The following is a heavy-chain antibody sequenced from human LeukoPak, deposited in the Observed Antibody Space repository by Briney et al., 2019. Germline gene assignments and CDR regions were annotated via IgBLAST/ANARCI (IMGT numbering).Heavy chain of an antibody. CDR2: INSDGSST. CDR3: ATDSGSSYGSSNY. CDR1: GFTFSSHW. Sequence: GGSLRLSCAASGFTFSSHWMHWVRQAPGKGLVWVSRINSDGSSTTYADSVKGRFTIPRDNANNTLYLQMDSLRAEDTAVYYCATDSGSSYGSSNYWGQGTLVTVSS. D-gene: IGHD5-18*01. J-gene: IGHJ4*02. V-gene: IGHV3-74*01.